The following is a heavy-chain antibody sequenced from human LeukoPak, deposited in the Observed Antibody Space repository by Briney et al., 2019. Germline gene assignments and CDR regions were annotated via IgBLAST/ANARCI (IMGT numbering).Heavy chain of an antibody. CDR1: GFTFSSYA. CDR3: ARNSPAGRSITMIVVVTPGYFDY. J-gene: IGHJ4*02. Sequence: GGSLRLSCAASGFTFSSYAMNWVRQAPGKGLEWVSYISSSSSYIYYADSVKGRFTISRDNAKNSLYLQMNSLRAEDTAVYYCARNSPAGRSITMIVVVTPGYFDYWGQGTLVTVSS. V-gene: IGHV3-21*01. D-gene: IGHD3-22*01. CDR2: ISSSSSYI.